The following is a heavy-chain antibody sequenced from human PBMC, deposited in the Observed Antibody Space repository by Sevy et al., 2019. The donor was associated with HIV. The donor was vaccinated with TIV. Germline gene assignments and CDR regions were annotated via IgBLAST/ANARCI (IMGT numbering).Heavy chain of an antibody. CDR1: GFTFSSYS. CDR3: ARERGEGRNYYYYGMDV. Sequence: GGSLRLSCAASGFTFSSYSMNWVRQAPGKGLEWVSSISSSSSYIYYADSVKGRFTISRDNAKNSLYLQMNSLRAEDTAVYYCARERGEGRNYYYYGMDVWGQGTTVTVSS. D-gene: IGHD7-27*01. V-gene: IGHV3-21*01. J-gene: IGHJ6*02. CDR2: ISSSSSYI.